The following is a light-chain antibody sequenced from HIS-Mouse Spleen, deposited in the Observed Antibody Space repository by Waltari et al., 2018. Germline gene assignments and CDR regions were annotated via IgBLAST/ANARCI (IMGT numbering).Light chain of an antibody. Sequence: LTQSPSFLSASVGDRVTRHGRASQGISSYLAWYQQKPGKAPKLLIYAASTLQSGVPSRFSGSGSGSPFTLALRSLPPDYFATYYCQQLNSYPPTFGQGTKVEIK. CDR3: QQLNSYPPT. CDR1: QGISSY. CDR2: AAS. J-gene: IGKJ1*01. V-gene: IGKV1-9*01.